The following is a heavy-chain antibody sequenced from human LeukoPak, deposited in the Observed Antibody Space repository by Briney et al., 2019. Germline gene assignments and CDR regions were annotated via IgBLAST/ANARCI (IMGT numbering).Heavy chain of an antibody. D-gene: IGHD3-22*01. Sequence: GASVKVSCKASGYTFTSYYMHWVRQAPGQGLEWMGIINPSGGSTSYAQKFQGRVTMTRDTSTSTVYMELSSLRSEDTAVYYCARDAYYYDISGYYYDAFDIWGQGTMVTVSS. CDR2: INPSGGST. V-gene: IGHV1-46*01. CDR1: GYTFTSYY. CDR3: ARDAYYYDISGYYYDAFDI. J-gene: IGHJ3*02.